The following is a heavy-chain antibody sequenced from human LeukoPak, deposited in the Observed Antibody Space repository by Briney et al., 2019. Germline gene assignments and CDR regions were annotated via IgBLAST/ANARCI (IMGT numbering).Heavy chain of an antibody. CDR2: ISGSGAST. V-gene: IGHV3-23*01. D-gene: IGHD3-10*01. J-gene: IGHJ4*02. CDR1: GFTFSTNA. CDR3: ARALWFGEFLFDY. Sequence: GSLRLSCLTSGFTFSTNAMSWVRQAPGKGLEWISGISGSGASTYYADSVTGRFTISRDNSRNTLYLQMNSLRGDDTAVYYCARALWFGEFLFDYWSQGTLVTVSS.